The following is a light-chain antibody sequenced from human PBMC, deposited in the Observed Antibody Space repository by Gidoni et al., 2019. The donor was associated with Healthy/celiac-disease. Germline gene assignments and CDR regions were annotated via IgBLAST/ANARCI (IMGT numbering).Light chain of an antibody. V-gene: IGLV3-1*01. CDR1: KLGDRY. CDR2: QDT. CDR3: QAWESSTVV. Sequence: YEVTQPPSVSVSPGQTASITCYGDKLGDRYACWYQQKPGQSPVLVIYQDTKRPSGIPERFSGSYSGNTATLTISGTQAMDEADYYCQAWESSTVVFGGGTKLTVL. J-gene: IGLJ2*01.